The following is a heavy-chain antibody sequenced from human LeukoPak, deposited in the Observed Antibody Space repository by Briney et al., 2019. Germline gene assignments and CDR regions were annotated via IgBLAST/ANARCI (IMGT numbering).Heavy chain of an antibody. D-gene: IGHD4-11*01. V-gene: IGHV3-48*03. CDR3: ARDDDYSYFDY. CDR1: GLTFSSYE. Sequence: GGCLRLSCGASGLTFSSYEMNWVRQAPGKGLEWGLYISSSGSTIYYPDSVKGRFTISRDNAKSSLYLQMNSLRAEDTAVYYCARDDDYSYFDYWGQGTLVTVSS. CDR2: ISSSGSTI. J-gene: IGHJ4*02.